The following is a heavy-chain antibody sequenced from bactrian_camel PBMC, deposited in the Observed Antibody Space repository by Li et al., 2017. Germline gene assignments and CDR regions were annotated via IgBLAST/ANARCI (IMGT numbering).Heavy chain of an antibody. J-gene: IGHJ4*01. CDR2: INSGGGTT. D-gene: IGHD7*01. CDR1: GFTFSSYS. CDR3: ARTPGSWWDY. Sequence: HVQLVESGGGLVQPGGSLRLSCAASGFTFSSYSMSWVRQAPGKGLEWVSRINSGGGTTSYVDSVKGRFTISRDNAKNTLYLQLNGLKTEDTAMYYCARTPGSWWDYWGQGTQVTVS. V-gene: IGHV3S1*01.